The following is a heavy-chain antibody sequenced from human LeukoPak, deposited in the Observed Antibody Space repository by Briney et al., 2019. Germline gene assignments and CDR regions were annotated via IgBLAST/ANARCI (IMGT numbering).Heavy chain of an antibody. D-gene: IGHD6-19*01. V-gene: IGHV4-39*07. CDR3: ARVGYSSGADFDY. CDR1: GGSVSSSSYY. CDR2: IYHSGST. J-gene: IGHJ4*02. Sequence: RASETLSLTCTVSGGSVSSSSYYWGWIRQPPGKGLEWIGSIYHSGSTYYNPSLKSRVTISVDTSKNQFSLKLSSVTAADTAVYYCARVGYSSGADFDYWGQGTLVTVSS.